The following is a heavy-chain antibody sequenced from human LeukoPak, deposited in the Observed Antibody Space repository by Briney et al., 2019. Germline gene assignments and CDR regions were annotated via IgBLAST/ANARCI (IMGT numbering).Heavy chain of an antibody. J-gene: IGHJ6*02. Sequence: GGSLRLSCAASGFTVSSNYMSWVRQAPGKGLEWVSVIYSGGSTYYADSVKGRFTISRDNSKNTLYLQMNSLRAEDTAVYYCAKGEPYYDFWSGYYVEARPYYYGMDVWGQGTTVTVSS. D-gene: IGHD3-3*01. CDR1: GFTVSSNY. CDR2: IYSGGST. V-gene: IGHV3-53*01. CDR3: AKGEPYYDFWSGYYVEARPYYYGMDV.